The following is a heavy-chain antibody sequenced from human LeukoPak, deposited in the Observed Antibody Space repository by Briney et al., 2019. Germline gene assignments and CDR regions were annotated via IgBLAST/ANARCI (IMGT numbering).Heavy chain of an antibody. Sequence: SETLSLTCAVYGGSFSGYYWSWIRQPPGKGLEWIGEINHSGSTNYNPSLKSLVTISVDTSKNQFSLKLSSVTAADTAVYYCASPRHHWRYFDYWGQGTLVTVSS. CDR2: INHSGST. CDR1: GGSFSGYY. J-gene: IGHJ4*02. V-gene: IGHV4-34*01. CDR3: ASPRHHWRYFDY.